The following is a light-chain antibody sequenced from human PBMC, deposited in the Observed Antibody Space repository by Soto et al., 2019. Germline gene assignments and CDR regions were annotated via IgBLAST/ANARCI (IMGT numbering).Light chain of an antibody. CDR1: QTMSTY. J-gene: IGKJ2*01. Sequence: DIQMTQSPSSLSASVGDRVTITCRASQTMSTYLNWYQQKPGKAPRLLIYDASSLLSGVPSRFSGSGSETAFTLAIASLQPEDFATYYCQESDSTPFTVGRGTVVEI. CDR3: QESDSTPFT. V-gene: IGKV1-39*01. CDR2: DAS.